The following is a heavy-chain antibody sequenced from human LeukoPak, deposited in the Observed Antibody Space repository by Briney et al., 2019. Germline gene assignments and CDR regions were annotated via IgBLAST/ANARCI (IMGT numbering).Heavy chain of an antibody. Sequence: SETLSLTCAISGDSVSRNSAAWNWIRQSPSRGLEWLGRTYYKSKWYNDYAVSVKSRITINPDTSKNQFSLQLKSVTPEDTAVYYCARAPIVGATHIDYWSQGTLVTVSS. J-gene: IGHJ4*02. CDR1: GDSVSRNSAA. CDR2: TYYKSKWYN. CDR3: ARAPIVGATHIDY. V-gene: IGHV6-1*01. D-gene: IGHD1-26*01.